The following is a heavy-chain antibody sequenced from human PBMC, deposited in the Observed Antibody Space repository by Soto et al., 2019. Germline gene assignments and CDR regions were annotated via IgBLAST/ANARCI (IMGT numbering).Heavy chain of an antibody. CDR3: RRFRTASGWNGEPYGMDV. CDR1: GGAFSGYY. CDR2: SNHSGST. J-gene: IGHJ6*02. V-gene: IGHV4-34*01. D-gene: IGHD6-19*01. Sequence: SETLSLTCAVYGGAFSGYYWGWSRQPPGKGLEWIGESNHSGSTNYNPSLKSRVTIPVDTSRNQVSLKLSAVAAAAPAVYYRRRFRTASGWNGEPYGMDVWGQGTTVTVSS.